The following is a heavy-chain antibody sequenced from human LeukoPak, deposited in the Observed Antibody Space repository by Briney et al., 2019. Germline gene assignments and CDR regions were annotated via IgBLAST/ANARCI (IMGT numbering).Heavy chain of an antibody. CDR3: AKISSSSYTDY. Sequence: PGGSLRLSCAASGFTFISYAMSWVRQDPGKGLEGVSEISASGGSTYYADSVKGRFTISRDNSKNTLYLQMNSLRADDTAVYYCAKISSSSYTDYWGQGTLVTVSS. V-gene: IGHV3-23*01. CDR2: ISASGGST. J-gene: IGHJ4*02. D-gene: IGHD6-6*01. CDR1: GFTFISYA.